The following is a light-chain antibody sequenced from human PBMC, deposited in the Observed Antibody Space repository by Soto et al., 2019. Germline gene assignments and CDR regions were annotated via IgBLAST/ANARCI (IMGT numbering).Light chain of an antibody. CDR1: QSVSSY. Sequence: EIVLTQSPATLSLSPGERATLSCRASQSVSSYLAWYQHKPGQAPRLLIYDVSSRATGIPARFSGSGSGTEFTLTISSLQSEDFAVYYCQQYGSSPRTFGQGTKVDIK. V-gene: IGKV3-20*01. CDR2: DVS. J-gene: IGKJ1*01. CDR3: QQYGSSPRT.